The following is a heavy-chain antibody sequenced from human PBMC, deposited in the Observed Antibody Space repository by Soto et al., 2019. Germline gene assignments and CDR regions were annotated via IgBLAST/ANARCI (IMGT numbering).Heavy chain of an antibody. V-gene: IGHV3-9*01. CDR1: GFTFDDYA. CDR3: AKDSHSGLITRGGDY. CDR2: ISWNTGTI. D-gene: IGHD1-26*01. Sequence: EVQLVESGGGLVQPGRSLRLSCAASGFTFDDYAMHWVRQAPGKGLEWVSGISWNTGTIGYADSVKGRFTISRDNAKNSLYLQMNSLRDEDTALYYCAKDSHSGLITRGGDYWGQGTLVTVSS. J-gene: IGHJ4*02.